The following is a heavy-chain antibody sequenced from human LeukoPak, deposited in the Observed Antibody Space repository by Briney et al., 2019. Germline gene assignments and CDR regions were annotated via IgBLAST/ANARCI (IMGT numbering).Heavy chain of an antibody. Sequence: ASVKVSCKASGFTFTSSAMQWVRQARGQRLEWIGWIVVGSGNTNYAQKFQERVTITRDMSTSTAYMELSSLRSEDTAVYYCEAETYYYDSSGYPSLDYWGQGTLVTVSS. CDR1: GFTFTSSA. CDR3: EAETYYYDSSGYPSLDY. V-gene: IGHV1-58*02. D-gene: IGHD3-22*01. CDR2: IVVGSGNT. J-gene: IGHJ4*02.